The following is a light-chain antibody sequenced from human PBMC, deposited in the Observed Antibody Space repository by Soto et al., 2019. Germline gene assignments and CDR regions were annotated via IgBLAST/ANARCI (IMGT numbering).Light chain of an antibody. Sequence: QSVLTQPASVSGSPGQSITISCTGTSSDVGSHNLVSWYQQFPGKAPKLIIFEASKRRSGVSNRFSGSKSGSTASLTISGLQAEDEADYYCCSNAAGSTYVFGSGTKVTVL. J-gene: IGLJ1*01. V-gene: IGLV2-23*01. CDR2: EAS. CDR3: CSNAAGSTYV. CDR1: SSDVGSHNL.